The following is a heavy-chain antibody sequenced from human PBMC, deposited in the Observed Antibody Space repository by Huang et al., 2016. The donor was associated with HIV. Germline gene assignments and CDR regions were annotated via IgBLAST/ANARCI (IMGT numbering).Heavy chain of an antibody. CDR1: GFDFRKYS. Sequence: EVQLVESGGALVQPGGSLKLSCVVSGFDFRKYSMNWVRQAPGKGREWVSYIIGTSSNIYYADCVKGRCTICRDNAKNSVFLQMRSLRAEDTALYYCARTEMEYYYGSSGYYPDYWGQGTQVTVSS. CDR2: IIGTSSNI. CDR3: ARTEMEYYYGSSGYYPDY. V-gene: IGHV3-48*01. D-gene: IGHD3-22*01. J-gene: IGHJ4*02.